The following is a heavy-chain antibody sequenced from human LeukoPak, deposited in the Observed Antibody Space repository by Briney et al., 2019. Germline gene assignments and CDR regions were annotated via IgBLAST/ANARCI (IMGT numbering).Heavy chain of an antibody. Sequence: PSETLSLTCTVSRYSISSYYWTSIRQPPGKGLEWVGYIYNSGSTNYDPALKSRVTISVDTSKNQFSLKLSSVTAADTAVYYCARGRITICGVVTPHFDYWGQGTLVTVSS. CDR2: IYNSGST. J-gene: IGHJ4*02. D-gene: IGHD3-3*01. CDR3: ARGRITICGVVTPHFDY. V-gene: IGHV4-59*01. CDR1: RYSISSYY.